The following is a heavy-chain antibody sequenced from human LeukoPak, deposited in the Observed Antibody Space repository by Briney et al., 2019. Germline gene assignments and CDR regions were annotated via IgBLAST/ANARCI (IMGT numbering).Heavy chain of an antibody. D-gene: IGHD6-19*01. CDR3: ASWPGGWYGEDS. V-gene: IGHV3-53*01. J-gene: IGHJ4*02. CDR1: GFTVSSNY. CDR2: IYGGGST. Sequence: GGSLRLSCAASGFTVSSNYMSWVRQAPGKGLEWASVIYGGGSTYYADSVKGRFTISRDTSKNTLNLQMNSLRAEDTAVYYCASWPGGWYGEDSWGQGTLVTVSS.